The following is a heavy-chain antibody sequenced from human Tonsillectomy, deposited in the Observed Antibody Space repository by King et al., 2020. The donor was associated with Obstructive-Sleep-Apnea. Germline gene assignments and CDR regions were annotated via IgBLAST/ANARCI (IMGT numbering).Heavy chain of an antibody. CDR3: ARDSSSNYYYGMDV. V-gene: IGHV4-31*03. CDR2: IYYSGST. Sequence: VQLQESGPGLVKPSQTLSLTCTVSGGSISSGGYYWSWIRQHPGKGLEWIGYIYYSGSTYYNPSPKSRVTISVDTSKNQFSLKLSSVTAADTAVYYCARDSSSNYYYGMDVWGQGTTVTVSS. D-gene: IGHD6-6*01. CDR1: GGSISSGGYY. J-gene: IGHJ6*02.